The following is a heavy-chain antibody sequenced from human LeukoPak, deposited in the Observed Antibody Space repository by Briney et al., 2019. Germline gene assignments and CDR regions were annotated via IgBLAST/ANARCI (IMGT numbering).Heavy chain of an antibody. V-gene: IGHV1-69*05. D-gene: IGHD6-6*01. J-gene: IGHJ3*02. CDR2: IIPIFGTA. Sequence: GASVKVSCKASGGTFSSYAISWVRQAPGQGLEWMGGIIPIFGTANYAQKFQGRVTITTDESTSTAYMELSSLRSEDTAVYYCARPTSSGVLKDDGLDIWGLGTMVTVSS. CDR3: ARPTSSGVLKDDGLDI. CDR1: GGTFSSYA.